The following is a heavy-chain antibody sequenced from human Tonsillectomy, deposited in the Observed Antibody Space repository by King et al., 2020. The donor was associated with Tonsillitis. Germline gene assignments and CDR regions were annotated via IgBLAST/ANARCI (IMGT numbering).Heavy chain of an antibody. V-gene: IGHV3-64D*06. Sequence: EVQLVESGGGLVQPGGSLRLSCSASGFIFRNYAMHWVRQAPGKGLEYVSGISGYAVSTYYADSVKARFTSSRDNSKNTLYLQMSSLRAEDTAVYYCVTSTVVTLRHAFDIWGQGTMVTVSS. CDR2: ISGYAVST. CDR3: VTSTVVTLRHAFDI. CDR1: GFIFRNYA. J-gene: IGHJ3*02. D-gene: IGHD4-23*01.